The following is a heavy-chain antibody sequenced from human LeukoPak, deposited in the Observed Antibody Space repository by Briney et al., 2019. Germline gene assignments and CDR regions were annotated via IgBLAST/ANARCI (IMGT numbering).Heavy chain of an antibody. D-gene: IGHD1-26*01. V-gene: IGHV4-59*01. CDR2: IYYNGNT. J-gene: IGHJ6*04. CDR3: ARGRSNYYGMDV. CDR1: DGSINSYY. Sequence: SETLSLTCSVSDGSINSYYWNWIRRPPGKGLEWIGYIYYNGNTNYSPSLKSRVTMSVDTSKNLFSLKVSSVTAADTAVYYCARGRSNYYGMDVWGEGTTVTVSS.